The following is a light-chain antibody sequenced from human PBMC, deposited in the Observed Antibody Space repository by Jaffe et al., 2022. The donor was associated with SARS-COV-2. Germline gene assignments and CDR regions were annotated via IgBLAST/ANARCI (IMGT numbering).Light chain of an antibody. Sequence: QAVVTQEPSLTVSPGGAVILTCGSSTGPVTSTHYPYWLQQKPGQVPRTLIYDTNNKHSWTPARFSGSLLGDKAALTLVGAQPEDEAEYYCLLSYPTASFGGVRVFFGGGTKLTVL. J-gene: IGLJ2*01. CDR1: TGPVTSTHY. CDR2: DTN. CDR3: LLSYPTASFGGVRVF. V-gene: IGLV7-46*02.